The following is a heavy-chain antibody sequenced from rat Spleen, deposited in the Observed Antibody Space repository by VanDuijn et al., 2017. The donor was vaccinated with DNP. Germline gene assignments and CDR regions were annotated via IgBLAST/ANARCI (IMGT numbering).Heavy chain of an antibody. CDR1: GFNFNDYW. CDR3: TTLNSGTYDS. V-gene: IGHV5-20*01. CDR2: ISYDGGNT. D-gene: IGHD1-3*01. J-gene: IGHJ2*01. Sequence: EVKFVESGGGLVQPGRSLKLSCAASGFNFNDYWMGWVRQAPTKGLEWVASISYDGGNTYYRDSVKGRFTISRDNAKSSLYLHMDSLRSEDTATYYCTTLNSGTYDSWGQGVMVTVSS.